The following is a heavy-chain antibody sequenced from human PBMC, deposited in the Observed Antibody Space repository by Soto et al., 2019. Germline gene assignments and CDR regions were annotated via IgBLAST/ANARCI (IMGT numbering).Heavy chain of an antibody. J-gene: IGHJ4*01. V-gene: IGHV3-15*07. D-gene: IGHD3-22*01. CDR2: VKSKNDGGTT. CDR1: GFTFSNAW. CDR3: TTDSYITSIIVRFDX. Sequence: GGSLRLSCAASGFTFSNAWINWVRQAPGKGLEWVGRVKSKNDGGTTDFAAPVKGRFAISRDDSKNMVYLEMNSLQTEDTAIYYCTTDSYITSIIVRFDXWGHGTLVTVSS.